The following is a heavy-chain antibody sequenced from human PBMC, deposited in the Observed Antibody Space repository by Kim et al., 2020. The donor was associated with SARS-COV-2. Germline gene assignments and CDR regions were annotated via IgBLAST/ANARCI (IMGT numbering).Heavy chain of an antibody. CDR1: GFTFSSYA. V-gene: IGHV3-30-3*01. Sequence: GGSLRLSCAASGFTFSSYAMHWVRQAPGKGLEWVAVISYDGSNKYYADSVKGRFTISRDNSKNTLYLQMNSLRAEDTAVYYCARAGLGHQLLLEIDYWDQGTLVTVSS. CDR2: ISYDGSNK. D-gene: IGHD2-2*01. J-gene: IGHJ4*02. CDR3: ARAGLGHQLLLEIDY.